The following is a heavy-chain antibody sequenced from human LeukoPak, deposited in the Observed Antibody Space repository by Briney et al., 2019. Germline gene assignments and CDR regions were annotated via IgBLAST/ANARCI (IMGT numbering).Heavy chain of an antibody. CDR3: ARADYDTSAYYYTFDY. CDR1: GGSIDGYY. J-gene: IGHJ4*02. V-gene: IGHV4-59*01. Sequence: PSETLSLTYTVSGGSIDGYYWSWIRQPPEKGLEWIGYIYYRGSTNYNPSLKSRVTISVDTSKNQFSLNLSSVTAADTAVYYCARADYDTSAYYYTFDYWGQGTLVTVSS. CDR2: IYYRGST. D-gene: IGHD3-22*01.